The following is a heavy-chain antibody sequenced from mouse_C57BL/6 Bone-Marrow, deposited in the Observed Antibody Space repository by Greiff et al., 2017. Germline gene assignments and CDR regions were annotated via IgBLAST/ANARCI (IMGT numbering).Heavy chain of an antibody. D-gene: IGHD2-12*01. Sequence: VKLQQSGAELARPGASVKLSCKASGYTFPSYGISWVKQRTGQGLEWIGEIYPRSGNTYYNEKFKGKATLTADKTSSTAYMALRSLTSDDSAVYFCAMLRRRLFDDWGQGTTLTVSS. CDR2: IYPRSGNT. J-gene: IGHJ2*01. CDR1: GYTFPSYG. V-gene: IGHV1-81*01. CDR3: AMLRRRLFDD.